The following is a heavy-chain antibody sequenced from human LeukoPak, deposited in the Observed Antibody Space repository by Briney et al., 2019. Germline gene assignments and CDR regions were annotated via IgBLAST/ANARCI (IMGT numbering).Heavy chain of an antibody. J-gene: IGHJ6*03. CDR1: GFTFSSYW. Sequence: PGGSLRLSCAASGFTFSSYWMHWVRQAPGKGLVWVSRINSDGSSTSYADSVKGRFTISRDNAKNTLYLQMNSLRAEDTAVYYCARRGAGLYGDRFYYYYYMDVWGKGTTVTISS. CDR3: ARRGAGLYGDRFYYYYYMDV. CDR2: INSDGSST. V-gene: IGHV3-74*01. D-gene: IGHD4-17*01.